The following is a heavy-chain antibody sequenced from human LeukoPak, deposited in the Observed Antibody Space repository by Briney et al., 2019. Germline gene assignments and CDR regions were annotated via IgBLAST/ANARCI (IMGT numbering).Heavy chain of an antibody. J-gene: IGHJ6*03. CDR2: MNPNSGNT. CDR3: ARGRSGYEQPYYYYYMDV. V-gene: IGHV1-8*03. CDR1: GYTFTSYD. D-gene: IGHD5-12*01. Sequence: ASVKVSCKASGYTFTSYDINWVRQATGQGLEWMGWMNPNSGNTGYAQKFQGRVTITRNTSISAAYMELSSLRSEDTAVYYCARGRSGYEQPYYYYYMDVWGKGTTVTVSS.